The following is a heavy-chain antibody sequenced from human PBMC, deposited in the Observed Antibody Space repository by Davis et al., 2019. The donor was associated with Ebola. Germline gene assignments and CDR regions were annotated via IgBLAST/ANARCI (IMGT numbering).Heavy chain of an antibody. D-gene: IGHD3-3*01. V-gene: IGHV4-34*01. Sequence: SETLSLTCAVYGGSFSGYYWSWIRQPPGKGLEWIGEINHSGSTNYNPSLKSRVTISVDTSKNQFSLKLSSVTAADTAVYYCARGRGDFWSGYYKVSFDYWGQGTLVTVSS. CDR1: GGSFSGYY. CDR2: INHSGST. J-gene: IGHJ4*02. CDR3: ARGRGDFWSGYYKVSFDY.